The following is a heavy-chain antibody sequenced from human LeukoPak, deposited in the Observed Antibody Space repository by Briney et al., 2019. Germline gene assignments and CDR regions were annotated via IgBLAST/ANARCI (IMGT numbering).Heavy chain of an antibody. V-gene: IGHV3-48*04. Sequence: GGSLRLSCAASGFTFSSYSMNWVRQAPGKGLEWVSYISSSSSTIYYADSVKGRFTISRDNAKNSLYLQMNSLRAEDTAVYYCARDRCSSTSCYTGYWGQGTLVTVSS. CDR3: ARDRCSSTSCYTGY. J-gene: IGHJ4*02. CDR1: GFTFSSYS. CDR2: ISSSSSTI. D-gene: IGHD2-2*02.